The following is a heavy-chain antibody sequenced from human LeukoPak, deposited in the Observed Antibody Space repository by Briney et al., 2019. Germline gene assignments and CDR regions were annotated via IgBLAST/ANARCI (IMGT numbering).Heavy chain of an antibody. CDR2: ISSSSSYI. V-gene: IGHV3-21*01. J-gene: IGHJ4*02. CDR3: ARGTASRYDFWSGYDY. Sequence: GGSLRLSCAASGFTFSSYSMNWVRQAPGKGLEWVSSISSSSSYIYYADSVKGRFTISRDNAKNSLYLQMNSLRAEDTAVYYCARGTASRYDFWSGYDYWGQGTLVTVSS. D-gene: IGHD3-3*01. CDR1: GFTFSSYS.